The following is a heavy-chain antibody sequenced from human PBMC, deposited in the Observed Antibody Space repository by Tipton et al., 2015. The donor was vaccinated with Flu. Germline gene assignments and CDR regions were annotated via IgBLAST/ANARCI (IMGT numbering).Heavy chain of an antibody. V-gene: IGHV1-18*01. Sequence: QVQLVQSGAEVKKPGASVKVSCKASGYTFTSYGISWVRQAPGQGLEWMGWISAYNGNTNYAQKLQGRATMTTDTSTSTAYMEPRSLRSDDTAVYYCARDESRVGAIPGGMDVWGQGTTVTVSS. D-gene: IGHD1-26*01. J-gene: IGHJ6*02. CDR3: ARDESRVGAIPGGMDV. CDR2: ISAYNGNT. CDR1: GYTFTSYG.